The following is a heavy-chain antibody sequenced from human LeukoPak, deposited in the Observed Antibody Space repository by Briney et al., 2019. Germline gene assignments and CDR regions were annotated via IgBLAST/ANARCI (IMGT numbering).Heavy chain of an antibody. V-gene: IGHV3-23*01. J-gene: IGHJ3*02. D-gene: IGHD1-26*01. CDR3: AKANDNSSLGAPEAFDI. CDR2: ISGSGGST. CDR1: GFTFSSYA. Sequence: GGSLRLSCAASGFTFSSYAMSWVRQAPGKGLEWVSAISGSGGSTYYADSVKGRFTISRDNSKNTLYLQMNSLRAEDTAVYYCAKANDNSSLGAPEAFDIWGQGTMVTVSS.